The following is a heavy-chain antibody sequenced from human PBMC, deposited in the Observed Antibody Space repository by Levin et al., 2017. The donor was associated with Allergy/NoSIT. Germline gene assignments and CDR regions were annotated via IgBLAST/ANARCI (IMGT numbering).Heavy chain of an antibody. CDR2: ISYDGSNK. D-gene: IGHD3-10*01. CDR3: ARGSYGSGSYVGFLFDY. CDR1: GFTFSSYA. Sequence: LSLTCAASGFTFSSYAMHWVRQAPGKGLEWVAVISYDGSNKYYADSVKGRFTISRDNSKNTLYLQMNSLRAEDTAVYYCARGSYGSGSYVGFLFDYWGQGTLVTVSS. J-gene: IGHJ4*02. V-gene: IGHV3-30-3*01.